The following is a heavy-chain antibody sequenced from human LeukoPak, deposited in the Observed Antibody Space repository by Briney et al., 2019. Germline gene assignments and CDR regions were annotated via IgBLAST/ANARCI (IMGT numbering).Heavy chain of an antibody. Sequence: SETLSLTCTVSGYSISSGYYWGWIRQPPGKGLEWIGSIYHSGSTNYNPSLKSRVTMSVDTSKNQFSLKLSSVTAADTAVYYCARGPRYSSGWYGYYFDYWGQGTLVTVSS. CDR3: ARGPRYSSGWYGYYFDY. D-gene: IGHD6-19*01. CDR1: GYSISSGYY. CDR2: IYHSGST. V-gene: IGHV4-38-2*02. J-gene: IGHJ4*02.